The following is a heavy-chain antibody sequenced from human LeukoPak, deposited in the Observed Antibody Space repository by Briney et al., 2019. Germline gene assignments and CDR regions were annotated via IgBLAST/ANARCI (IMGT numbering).Heavy chain of an antibody. J-gene: IGHJ4*02. CDR2: IIPIFGTA. CDR3: ARGQVYGQWLVGDFDY. Sequence: SVKVSCKASGGTFSSYAISWVRQAPGQGLEWMGGIIPIFGTANYAQKFQGRVTITADESTSTAYMELSSLRSEDTAVYYCARGQVYGQWLVGDFDYWGQGTLVTVSS. V-gene: IGHV1-69*13. CDR1: GGTFSSYA. D-gene: IGHD6-19*01.